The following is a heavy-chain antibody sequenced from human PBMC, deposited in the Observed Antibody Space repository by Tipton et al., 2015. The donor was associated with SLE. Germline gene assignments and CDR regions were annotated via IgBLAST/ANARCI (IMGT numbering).Heavy chain of an antibody. D-gene: IGHD6-13*01. Sequence: QSGAEVKKPGSSVKDSCKASGGTFSSYAISWVRQAPGQGLEWMGGIIPIFGTANYAQKFQGRVTITTDESTSTAYMELSSLRSEDTAVYYCARDRGSRGYSSSWDGQDWFDPWGQGTLVTVSS. CDR3: ARDRGSRGYSSSWDGQDWFDP. J-gene: IGHJ5*02. V-gene: IGHV1-69*05. CDR1: GGTFSSYA. CDR2: IIPIFGTA.